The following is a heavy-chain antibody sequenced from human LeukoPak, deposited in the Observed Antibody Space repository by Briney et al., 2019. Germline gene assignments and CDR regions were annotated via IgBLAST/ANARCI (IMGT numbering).Heavy chain of an antibody. D-gene: IGHD3-22*01. CDR3: ARDSGAYYYDSSGYFNFDY. J-gene: IGHJ4*02. V-gene: IGHV1-69*13. Sequence: GASVKVSCKASGGTFNSYAISWVRQAPGQGLEWMGGIIPIFGAANYAQKFQGRVTITADESTSTAYMELSSLRSEDTAVYYCARDSGAYYYDSSGYFNFDYWGQGTLVTVSS. CDR1: GGTFNSYA. CDR2: IIPIFGAA.